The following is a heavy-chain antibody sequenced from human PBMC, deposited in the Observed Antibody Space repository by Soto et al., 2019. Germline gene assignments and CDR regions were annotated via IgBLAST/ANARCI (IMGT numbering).Heavy chain of an antibody. CDR3: AHHNYYASGSIY. J-gene: IGHJ4*02. Sequence: QITLKESGPTLVKPTQTLTLTCAFSGFSLNTRGVGVGWIRQPPGKALQGLALIYWDNDKRYSPSLKSRPTITKDTPKNHVVLMMTDMDAVDTATYYCAHHNYYASGSIYWGQGTLVTGSS. CDR2: IYWDNDK. CDR1: GFSLNTRGVG. D-gene: IGHD3-10*01. V-gene: IGHV2-5*02.